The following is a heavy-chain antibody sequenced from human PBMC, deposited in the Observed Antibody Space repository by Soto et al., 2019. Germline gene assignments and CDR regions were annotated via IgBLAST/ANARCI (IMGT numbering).Heavy chain of an antibody. CDR1: GFTFDDYA. CDR2: ISWNSGSI. CDR3: AKDGGCSGGSCYWDYYYYYMDV. V-gene: IGHV3-9*01. J-gene: IGHJ6*03. D-gene: IGHD2-15*01. Sequence: GGSLRLSCAASGFTFDDYAMHWVRQAPGKGLEWVSGISWNSGSIGYADSVKGRFTISRDNAKNSLYLQMNSLRAEDTALYYCAKDGGCSGGSCYWDYYYYYMDVWGKGTTVTVSS.